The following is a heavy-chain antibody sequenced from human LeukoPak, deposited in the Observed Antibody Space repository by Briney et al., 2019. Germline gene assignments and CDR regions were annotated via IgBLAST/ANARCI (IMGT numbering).Heavy chain of an antibody. CDR2: ISAYNGNT. CDR1: GYTFTSYG. V-gene: IGHV1-18*01. CDR3: AREEYDFWSGYGRLGYYYGMDV. J-gene: IGHJ6*02. Sequence: ASVKVSCKASGYTFTSYGISWVRQAPGQGLEWMGWISAYNGNTNYAQKLQGRVTMTPDTSTSTAYMELRSLRSDDTAVYYCAREEYDFWSGYGRLGYYYGMDVWGQGTTVTVSS. D-gene: IGHD3-3*01.